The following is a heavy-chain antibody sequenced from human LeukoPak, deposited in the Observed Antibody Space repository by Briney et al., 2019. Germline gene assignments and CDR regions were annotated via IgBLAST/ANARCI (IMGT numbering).Heavy chain of an antibody. Sequence: ASVKVSCKASGGTFSSYDINWVRQATGQGLEWMGWMNPNSGNTGYAQKFQGRVTMTRNTSISTAYMELSSLRSEDTAVYYCARGVRFVAGSGSLSWWGQGTLVTVSS. D-gene: IGHD3-10*01. CDR1: GGTFSSYD. CDR3: ARGVRFVAGSGSLSW. V-gene: IGHV1-8*02. CDR2: MNPNSGNT. J-gene: IGHJ4*02.